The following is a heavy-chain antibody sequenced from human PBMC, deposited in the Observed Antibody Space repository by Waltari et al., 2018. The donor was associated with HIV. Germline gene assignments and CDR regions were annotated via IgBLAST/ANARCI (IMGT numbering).Heavy chain of an antibody. CDR3: STEEVYGSGTCLDY. CDR2: IRSKSEGGAT. D-gene: IGHD3-10*01. V-gene: IGHV3-15*01. Sequence: RLVESGGDLVKPGGCVPLHCTASGFSFSSAWMNWVRQSPGKGLEWIGRIRSKSEGGATDLAAAVKGRFTVSRDDSKNILYLQMSALKVDDTAVYFCSTEEVYGSGTCLDYWGQGTLVTV. J-gene: IGHJ4*01. CDR1: GFSFSSAW.